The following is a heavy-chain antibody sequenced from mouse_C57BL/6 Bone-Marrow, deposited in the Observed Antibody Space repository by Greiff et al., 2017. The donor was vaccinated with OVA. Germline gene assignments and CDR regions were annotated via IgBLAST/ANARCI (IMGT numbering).Heavy chain of an antibody. J-gene: IGHJ4*01. CDR1: GYAFTNYL. CDR2: INPGSGGT. Sequence: QVQLKQSGAELVRPGTSVKVSCKASGYAFTNYLIAWVKQRPGQGLEWIGVINPGSGGTNYNEKFKGKATLTADKSSSTAYMQLSSLTSEDSAVYVCARVDDYYGNYAMDYWGQGTSVTVSS. CDR3: ARVDDYYGNYAMDY. V-gene: IGHV1-54*01. D-gene: IGHD1-2*01.